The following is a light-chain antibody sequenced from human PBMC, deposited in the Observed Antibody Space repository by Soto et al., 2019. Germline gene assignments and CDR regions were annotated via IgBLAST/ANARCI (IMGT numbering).Light chain of an antibody. CDR2: ATS. J-gene: IGKJ4*01. V-gene: IGKV1-27*01. Sequence: DIQLTQSPFSLSASVGDRVTITCRASKAISSYLAWYQQKPGKVPELLIYATSTLQSGAPSRFSGSGSGTDFTLTISSLQHEDVATYYCHKYNHAPTFGGGTKVEIK. CDR3: HKYNHAPT. CDR1: KAISSY.